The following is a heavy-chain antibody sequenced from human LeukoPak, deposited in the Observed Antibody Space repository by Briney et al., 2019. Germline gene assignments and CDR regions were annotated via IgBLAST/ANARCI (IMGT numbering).Heavy chain of an antibody. Sequence: KPSETVSLTCTVSSDSICSGGYFWSSIRQHPGKVLEWIWYISYSVSTYYNPSLKSRVTISVNTTKNQFSLKLSSVTAADTAVYYCARVRYYDILTGYPMGYWFDPWGQGTLVTVSS. D-gene: IGHD3-9*01. CDR3: ARVRYYDILTGYPMGYWFDP. CDR1: SDSICSGGYF. V-gene: IGHV4-31*03. J-gene: IGHJ5*02. CDR2: ISYSVST.